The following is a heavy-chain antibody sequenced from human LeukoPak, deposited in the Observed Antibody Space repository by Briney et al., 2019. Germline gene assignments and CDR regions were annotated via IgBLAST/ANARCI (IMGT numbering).Heavy chain of an antibody. CDR1: GGSISSYY. Sequence: PSETLSLTCTVSGGSISSYYWSWIRQSPGKGLEWIGYMYNSGSTTYNPYLKSRGTISVDTSKNQFSLKLNSVTAADTAVYYCARRYGPGTGDRFDYWGQGTLVTVSS. J-gene: IGHJ4*02. D-gene: IGHD3-10*01. V-gene: IGHV4-59*08. CDR2: MYNSGST. CDR3: ARRYGPGTGDRFDY.